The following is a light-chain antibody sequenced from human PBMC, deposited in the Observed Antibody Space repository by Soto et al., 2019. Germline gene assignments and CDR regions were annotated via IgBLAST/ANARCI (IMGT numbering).Light chain of an antibody. CDR2: GTS. CDR3: QQSNNWPWT. J-gene: IGKJ1*01. CDR1: QSVSSN. V-gene: IGKV3-15*01. Sequence: EIVMTQSPATLSVSPGERATLSCRASQSVSSNLAWYQQKPGQGPRLLIYGTSTRATGIPARFSGSGSGTEFTLTINSLQSEDFVVYYCQQSNNWPWTFGQGTKV.